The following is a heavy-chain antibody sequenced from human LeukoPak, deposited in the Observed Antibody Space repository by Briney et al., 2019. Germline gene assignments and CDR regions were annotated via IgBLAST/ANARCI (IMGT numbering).Heavy chain of an antibody. Sequence: SETLSLTCTVSGGSISSYYWSWIRQPPGKGLEWIGYIYYSGSTNYNPSLKSRVTISVDTSKNQFSLRLSSVTAADTAVYYCAKSYDSSGYYNYWGQGTLVTVSS. J-gene: IGHJ4*02. CDR2: IYYSGST. V-gene: IGHV4-59*08. CDR3: AKSYDSSGYYNY. D-gene: IGHD3-22*01. CDR1: GGSISSYY.